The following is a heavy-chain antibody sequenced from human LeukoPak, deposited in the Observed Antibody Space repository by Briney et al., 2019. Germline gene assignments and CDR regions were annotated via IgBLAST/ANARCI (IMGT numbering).Heavy chain of an antibody. D-gene: IGHD3-10*01. Sequence: PGGSLRLSCAASGFTFDDYAMHWVRQAPGKGLEWVSGISWNSGSIGYADSVKGRFTISRDNAKNSLYLQMNSLRAEDTAVYYCAKDGSGRAFDYWGQGTLVTVSS. CDR1: GFTFDDYA. J-gene: IGHJ4*02. CDR2: ISWNSGSI. V-gene: IGHV3-9*01. CDR3: AKDGSGRAFDY.